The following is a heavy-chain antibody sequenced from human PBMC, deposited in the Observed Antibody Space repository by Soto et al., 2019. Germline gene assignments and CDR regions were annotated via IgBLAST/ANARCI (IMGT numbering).Heavy chain of an antibody. CDR2: VYHTGTT. CDR3: AYRPTGAWAGVFDF. CDR1: GGSISRYY. Sequence: QVRLQESGPGLVKPSETLSLTCTVSGGSISRYYWSWIRPTPEKGPEWIGYVYHTGTTNYNPSLASRVSISVDSLLHQFTRILASVTATYSSVYYWAYRPTGAWAGVFDFWSPGTLVTVSS. J-gene: IGHJ4*02. V-gene: IGHV4-59*03. D-gene: IGHD1-26*01.